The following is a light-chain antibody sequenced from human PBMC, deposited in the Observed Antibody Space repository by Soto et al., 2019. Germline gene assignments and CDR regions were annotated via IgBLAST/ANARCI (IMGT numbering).Light chain of an antibody. Sequence: EIVLTQSPATLSLSPGERATLSCRASQSISSHLAWYQQKPGQTPRLLMYDASNRATAVPARFSGSGSGTDFTLTLSSLDPEDLAVYYCQQRSNWPLTFGGGTKVEIK. CDR3: QQRSNWPLT. CDR2: DAS. V-gene: IGKV3-11*01. J-gene: IGKJ4*01. CDR1: QSISSH.